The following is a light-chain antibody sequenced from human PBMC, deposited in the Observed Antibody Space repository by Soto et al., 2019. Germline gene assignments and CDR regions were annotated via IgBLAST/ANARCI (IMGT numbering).Light chain of an antibody. Sequence: QSELTQSPSASGSPGQSVTISCTGTSSDIGGYNSVSWYQQHPGKAPKVMIYDVSKRPSGVPDRFSGSKSGNTASLTVSALQAEDEADYYCSSYTDRNNLVFGTGTKVTVL. V-gene: IGLV2-8*01. CDR1: SSDIGGYNS. CDR3: SSYTDRNNLV. CDR2: DVS. J-gene: IGLJ1*01.